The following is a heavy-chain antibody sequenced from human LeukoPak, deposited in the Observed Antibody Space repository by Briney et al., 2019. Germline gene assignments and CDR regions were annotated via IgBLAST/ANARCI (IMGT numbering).Heavy chain of an antibody. Sequence: SETLSLTCTVSGGSISSSSYYWGWIRQPPGKGLEWIGSIYHSESTYYNPSLKSRVTISVDTSKNQFSLKLSSVTAADTAVYYCAREGGSYRGAFDIWGQGTMVTVSS. J-gene: IGHJ3*02. D-gene: IGHD1-26*01. V-gene: IGHV4-39*07. CDR2: IYHSEST. CDR1: GGSISSSSYY. CDR3: AREGGSYRGAFDI.